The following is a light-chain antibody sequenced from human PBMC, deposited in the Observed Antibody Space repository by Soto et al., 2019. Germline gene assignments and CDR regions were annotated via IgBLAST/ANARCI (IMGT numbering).Light chain of an antibody. Sequence: EIVLTRSPGTLSLSPGERATLSCRDSQSVSSSYLAWYQQKPGQAPRLLIYGASSRATGIPDRFSGSGSGTVFTLTISRLEPEDFAVYYCQQYGSSPDTFGQGTKLEIK. CDR2: GAS. CDR1: QSVSSSY. V-gene: IGKV3-20*01. J-gene: IGKJ2*01. CDR3: QQYGSSPDT.